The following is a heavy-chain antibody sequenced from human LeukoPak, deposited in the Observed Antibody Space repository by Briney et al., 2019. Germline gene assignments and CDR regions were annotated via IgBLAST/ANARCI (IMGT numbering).Heavy chain of an antibody. CDR3: AKDRISSGWYYYYYMDV. CDR1: GFTFSSYG. V-gene: IGHV3-30*02. Sequence: SGGSLRLSCAASGFTFSSYGMHWVRQAPGKGLEWVAFIRYDGSNKYYADSVKGRFTISRDNSKNTLYLQMNSLRAEDTAVYYCAKDRISSGWYYYYYMDVWGKGTTVTISS. CDR2: IRYDGSNK. D-gene: IGHD6-19*01. J-gene: IGHJ6*03.